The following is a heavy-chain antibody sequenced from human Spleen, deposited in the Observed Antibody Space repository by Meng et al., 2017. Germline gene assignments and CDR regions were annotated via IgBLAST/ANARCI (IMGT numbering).Heavy chain of an antibody. D-gene: IGHD2/OR15-2a*01. CDR3: ASAGYYCLDY. Sequence: SETLSLTCAVYGGSFSGYYWSWIRQPPGKGLEWIGEINHSGSTNYNPSFKSRVTILVDKSENLFSLRLTSVTAADAAVYYCASAGYYCLDYWGQGSLVTVSS. J-gene: IGHJ4*02. CDR2: INHSGST. V-gene: IGHV4-34*01. CDR1: GGSFSGYY.